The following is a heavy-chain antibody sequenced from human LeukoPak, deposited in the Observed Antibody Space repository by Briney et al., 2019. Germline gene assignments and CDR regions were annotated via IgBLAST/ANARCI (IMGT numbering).Heavy chain of an antibody. Sequence: GGSLRLSCAASGFTFSSYAMHWVRQAPGKGREWVAVISYDGSNKYYADSVKGRFTISRDNSKNTLYLQMNSLRAEDTAVYYCARGTPLAVAGAPLGYWGQGTLVTVSS. CDR3: ARGTPLAVAGAPLGY. CDR2: ISYDGSNK. J-gene: IGHJ4*02. CDR1: GFTFSSYA. D-gene: IGHD6-19*01. V-gene: IGHV3-30*04.